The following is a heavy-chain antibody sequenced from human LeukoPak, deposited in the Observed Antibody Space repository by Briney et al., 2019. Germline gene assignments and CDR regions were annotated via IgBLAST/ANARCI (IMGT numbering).Heavy chain of an antibody. J-gene: IGHJ4*02. CDR3: ARVKALGSWNYRSTTYYFDY. D-gene: IGHD1-7*01. V-gene: IGHV3-21*01. CDR2: ISSSSSYI. Sequence: GGSLRLSCAASGFTFSSYSMNWVRQAPGKGLEWVSSISSSSSYIYYADSAKGRFTISRDNAKNSLYLQMNSLRAEDTAVYYCARVKALGSWNYRSTTYYFDYWGQGTLVTVSS. CDR1: GFTFSSYS.